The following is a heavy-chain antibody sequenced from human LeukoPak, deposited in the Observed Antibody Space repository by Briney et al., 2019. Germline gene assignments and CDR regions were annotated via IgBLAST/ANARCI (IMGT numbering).Heavy chain of an antibody. CDR2: IYYSGST. Sequence: SETLSLTCTVSGGSISSSSYYWGWIRQPPGEGLEWIGSIYYSGSTYYNPSLKSRVTISVDTSKNQFSLKLSSVTAADTAVYYCARIELELRPYYYYYDMDVWGQGTTVTVSS. CDR3: ARIELELRPYYYYYDMDV. D-gene: IGHD1-7*01. J-gene: IGHJ6*02. V-gene: IGHV4-39*01. CDR1: GGSISSSSYY.